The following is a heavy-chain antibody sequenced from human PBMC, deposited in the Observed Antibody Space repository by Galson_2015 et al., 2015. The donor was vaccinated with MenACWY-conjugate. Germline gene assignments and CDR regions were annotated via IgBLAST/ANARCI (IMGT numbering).Heavy chain of an antibody. CDR2: INSDGSAA. CDR1: GFTFSRYW. J-gene: IGHJ4*02. D-gene: IGHD2-2*01. CDR3: ATYCSSPSCDANGAY. V-gene: IGHV3-74*01. Sequence: SLRLSCAASGFTFSRYWIHWVRQSPGKGLVWVSRINSDGSAADYADSVKGRFTISRDNAKNTLYLQMNSLRAEDTAVYYCATYCSSPSCDANGAYWGQGTLVTVSS.